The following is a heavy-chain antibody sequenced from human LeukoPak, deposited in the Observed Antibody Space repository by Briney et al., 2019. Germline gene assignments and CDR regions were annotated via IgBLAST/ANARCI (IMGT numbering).Heavy chain of an antibody. Sequence: GASVKVSCKASGYTFTSYGISWVRQAPGQGLEWMGWISAYNGNTNYAQKLQGRVTMTTDTSTSTAYMELRSLRSDDTAVYYCARVVDPYYDFWSDQAPGRFDYWGQGTLVTVSS. CDR3: ARVVDPYYDFWSDQAPGRFDY. D-gene: IGHD3-3*01. CDR1: GYTFTSYG. CDR2: ISAYNGNT. V-gene: IGHV1-18*01. J-gene: IGHJ4*02.